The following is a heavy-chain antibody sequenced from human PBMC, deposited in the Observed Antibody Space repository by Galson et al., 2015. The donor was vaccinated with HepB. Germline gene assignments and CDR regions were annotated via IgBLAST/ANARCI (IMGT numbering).Heavy chain of an antibody. CDR1: GFTFSSYS. D-gene: IGHD2-15*01. Sequence: CAASGFTFSSYSMNWVRQAPGKGLEWVSYISSSSSTIYYADSVKGRFTISRDNAKNSLYLQMNSPRAEGTAVYYCAREILGYCSGGSCYSGDGDYYYYYGMDVWGQGTTVTVSS. CDR3: AREILGYCSGGSCYSGDGDYYYYYGMDV. V-gene: IGHV3-48*04. J-gene: IGHJ6*02. CDR2: ISSSSSTI.